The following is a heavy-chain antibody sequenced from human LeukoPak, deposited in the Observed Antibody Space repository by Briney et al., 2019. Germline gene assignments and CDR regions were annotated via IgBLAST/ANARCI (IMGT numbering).Heavy chain of an antibody. D-gene: IGHD4-17*01. J-gene: IGHJ6*02. CDR2: IYYSGST. CDR1: GDSISSSSYY. V-gene: IGHV4-39*07. CDR3: ARAPNPDYGDFPDYYYYGMDV. Sequence: PSETLSLTCTVSGDSISSSSYYWGWIRQPPGKGLEWIGGIYYSGSTYYNPSLKSRVTISVDTSKNQFSLKLSSVTAADTAVYYCARAPNPDYGDFPDYYYYGMDVWGQGTTVTVSS.